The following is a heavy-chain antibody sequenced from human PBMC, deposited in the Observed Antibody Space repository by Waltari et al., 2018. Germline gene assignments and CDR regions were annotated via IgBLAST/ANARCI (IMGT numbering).Heavy chain of an antibody. V-gene: IGHV4-38-2*02. CDR2: ISHSANA. D-gene: IGHD3-10*01. CDR1: SYSIRSGYF. Sequence: QVQLQESGPGLARPSATLSLTCVVPSYSIRSGYFWGWIRQPPGKGLEWVGSISHSANAYYNPSLKSRVTMSVDTSKNQFALKVTSVTAADTAIYYCVRDLGGSGNSWFDAWGQGTLVTVSS. J-gene: IGHJ5*02. CDR3: VRDLGGSGNSWFDA.